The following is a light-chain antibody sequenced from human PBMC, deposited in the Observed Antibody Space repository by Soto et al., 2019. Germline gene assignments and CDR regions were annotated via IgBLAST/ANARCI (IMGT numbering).Light chain of an antibody. CDR1: SSDVGGYNY. CDR3: SSYTSSSTYV. CDR2: DVS. Sequence: QSALTQPASVSGSPGQSITISCTGTSSDVGGYNYASWYQQHPGKAPKLMIYDVSNRPSGVSNRFSGSKSGNTASLTISGLQAEDGADYYCSSYTSSSTYVFGTGTKVTVL. V-gene: IGLV2-14*01. J-gene: IGLJ1*01.